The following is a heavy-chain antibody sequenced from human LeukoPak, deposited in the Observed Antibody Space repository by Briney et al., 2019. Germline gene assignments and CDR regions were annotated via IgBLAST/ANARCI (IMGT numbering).Heavy chain of an antibody. V-gene: IGHV1-2*02. CDR3: AREYSSSSLDY. Sequence: ASVKVSCKASGYTCTGYYMHWVRQAPGQGLEWMGWINPNSGGTNYAQKFQGRVTMTRDTSISTAYMELRRLRSDDTAVYYCAREYSSSSLDYWGQGTLVTVSS. CDR1: GYTCTGYY. CDR2: INPNSGGT. D-gene: IGHD6-6*01. J-gene: IGHJ4*02.